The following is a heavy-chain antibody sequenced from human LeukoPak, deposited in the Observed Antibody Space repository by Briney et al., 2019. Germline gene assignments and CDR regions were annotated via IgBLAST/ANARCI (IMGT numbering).Heavy chain of an antibody. CDR3: ASYTLWYGDS. CDR1: GFSFSKSS. CDR2: ISIGSSPYT. J-gene: IGHJ4*02. D-gene: IGHD3-10*01. V-gene: IGHV3-21*06. Sequence: GGSLRLSCAASGFSFSKSSMLWFRQAPGKGLEWVSSISIGSSPYTYYADSRRGRFTLSRDNAKNSVCLKMNSLRPEDTAVYYCASYTLWYGDSWGQGTLVTVSS.